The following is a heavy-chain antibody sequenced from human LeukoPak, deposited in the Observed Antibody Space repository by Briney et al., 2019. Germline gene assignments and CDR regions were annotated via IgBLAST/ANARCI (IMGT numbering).Heavy chain of an antibody. CDR1: GGSISSYY. CDR3: ARGVPNRYSGSYYDY. V-gene: IGHV4-4*07. CDR2: IYTSGST. J-gene: IGHJ4*02. Sequence: SETLSLTCTVSGGSISSYYWSWIRQPAGKGLEWIGRIYTSGSTNYNASLKSRVTMSVDTSKNQFSLKLSSVTAADTAVYYCARGVPNRYSGSYYDYWGQGTLVTVSS. D-gene: IGHD1-26*01.